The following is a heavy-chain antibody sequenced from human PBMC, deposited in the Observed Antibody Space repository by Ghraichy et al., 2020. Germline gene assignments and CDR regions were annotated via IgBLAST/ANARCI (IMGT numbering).Heavy chain of an antibody. D-gene: IGHD6-13*01. V-gene: IGHV3-66*01. CDR2: IYSGGST. J-gene: IGHJ4*02. Sequence: GGCLRLSCAASGFTVSSNYMSWVRQAPGKGLEWLSVIYSGGSTYYADSVRGRFTIYRDNPKSTLYLQINSLRVEDTAVYYCSRGEATAGTLLVYWGQETLVTVS. CDR3: SRGEATAGTLLVY. CDR1: GFTVSSNY.